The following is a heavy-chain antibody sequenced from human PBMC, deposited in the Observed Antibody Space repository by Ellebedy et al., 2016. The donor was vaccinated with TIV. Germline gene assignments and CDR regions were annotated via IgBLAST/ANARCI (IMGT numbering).Heavy chain of an antibody. CDR3: AGTRGYGYVY. CDR2: ISHSGSG. J-gene: IGHJ4*02. V-gene: IGHV4-34*01. CDR1: GESFTAYY. Sequence: MPSETLSLTCAVHGESFTAYYWTWVRQSPEKGLEWLGEISHSGSGNYNPSLESRLTISVDKSSNQFSLKLSYVTAADTAVYYWAGTRGYGYVYWGLGTLVTVSS. D-gene: IGHD5-18*01.